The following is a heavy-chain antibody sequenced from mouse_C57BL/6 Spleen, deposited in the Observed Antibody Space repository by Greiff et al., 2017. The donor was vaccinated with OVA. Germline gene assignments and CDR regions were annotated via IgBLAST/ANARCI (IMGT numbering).Heavy chain of an antibody. CDR2: IWSDGST. CDR1: GFSFTSYG. Sequence: VHLVESGPGLVAPSQSLSITCTVSGFSFTSYGVHWVRQPPGSGLVWRVVIWSDGSTTYNTALKSILIISKDNSKIQVFLQMNSLQTDDTAMYYCARHDYGSTYAMGYRGQGPSVTVSS. J-gene: IGHJ4*01. CDR3: ARHDYGSTYAMGY. D-gene: IGHD1-1*01. V-gene: IGHV2-6-1*01.